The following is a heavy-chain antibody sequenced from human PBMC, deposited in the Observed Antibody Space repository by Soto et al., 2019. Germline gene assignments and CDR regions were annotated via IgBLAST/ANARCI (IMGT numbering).Heavy chain of an antibody. CDR2: TYYRSKWYN. CDR3: ARGSGTTYRQAFDI. D-gene: IGHD3-10*01. Sequence: SQARALTCVFLGDIVSSKICDWNFIRQSPARGLEWLGRTYYRSKWYNDYAVSVKSRISISPDTSKNQFSLQLNSVTPEDTAVYYCARGSGTTYRQAFDIWGQGTLVTVSS. J-gene: IGHJ3*02. CDR1: GDIVSSKICD. V-gene: IGHV6-1*01.